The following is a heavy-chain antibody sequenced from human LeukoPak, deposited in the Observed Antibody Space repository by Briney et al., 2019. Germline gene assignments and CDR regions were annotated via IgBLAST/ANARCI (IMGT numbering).Heavy chain of an antibody. Sequence: ASVKVSCKASGYTFTGYYMHWVRQASGQGLEWIGCINPSSGGTNYAQKFQGRVTMTRDTSISTAYMELSRLRSDDTAVYYCARVDDYHGSGSYPDYWGQGTLVTVSS. V-gene: IGHV1-2*02. CDR1: GYTFTGYY. D-gene: IGHD3-10*01. CDR3: ARVDDYHGSGSYPDY. CDR2: INPSSGGT. J-gene: IGHJ4*02.